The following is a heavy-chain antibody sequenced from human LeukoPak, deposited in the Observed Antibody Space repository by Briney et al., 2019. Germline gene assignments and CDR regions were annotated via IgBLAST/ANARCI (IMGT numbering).Heavy chain of an antibody. V-gene: IGHV3-30*02. J-gene: IGHJ4*02. Sequence: GGSLRLSCAASGFTFSSYWMTWVRQAPGKGLGWVAFIRYDGSNKYYADSVKGRFTISRDNSKNTLYLQMNSLRAEDTAVYYCAKEHGYSGYDHLRPDYWGQGTLVTVSS. CDR2: IRYDGSNK. D-gene: IGHD5-12*01. CDR1: GFTFSSYW. CDR3: AKEHGYSGYDHLRPDY.